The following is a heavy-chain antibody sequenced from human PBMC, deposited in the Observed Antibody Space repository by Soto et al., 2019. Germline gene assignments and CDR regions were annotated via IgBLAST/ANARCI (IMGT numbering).Heavy chain of an antibody. CDR2: IGGDGGSP. V-gene: IGHV3-23*01. D-gene: IGHD3-9*01. J-gene: IGHJ3*02. CDR1: GFIFREYA. Sequence: EAQLLESGGGLIQPGGSLRLSCVASGFIFREYAMSWVRQAPGTGLEWVSVIGGDGGSPIYAYSVTGRFTISRDNSKNTLYLQMDSLRAYDTAVYYCAKDSINRNGIDYPCDIWGHGRVVAVS. CDR3: AKDSINRNGIDYPCDI.